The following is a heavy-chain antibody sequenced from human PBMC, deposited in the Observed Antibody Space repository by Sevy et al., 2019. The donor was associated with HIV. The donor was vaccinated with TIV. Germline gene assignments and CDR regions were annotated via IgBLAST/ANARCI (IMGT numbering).Heavy chain of an antibody. CDR3: ARGWGITVTNFDF. V-gene: IGHV1-3*01. Sequence: ASVKVSCKASAYTFTHYALHCVRQAPGQSLEWMGWIVLGNGKTKYSQKFQDRVTFTRDTSAGLAYMEVRSLRSEDTAVYYCARGWGITVTNFDFWGQGTLVTVSS. D-gene: IGHD4-17*01. J-gene: IGHJ4*02. CDR1: AYTFTHYA. CDR2: IVLGNGKT.